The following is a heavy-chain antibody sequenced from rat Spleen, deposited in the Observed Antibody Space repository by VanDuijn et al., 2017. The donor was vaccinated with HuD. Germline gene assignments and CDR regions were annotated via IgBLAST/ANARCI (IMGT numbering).Heavy chain of an antibody. Sequence: QVQLKESGPGLVRPSQTLSLTCTVSGFSLTSNGVIWVRQPPGKGLQWIATISSGGNTYYNSGLKSRLSFSRDTSKSQVFLKMNSLQTEDTAIYFCTRDHSYWGNYYPGGFAFWGQGTLVTVSS. CDR1: GFSLTSNG. CDR3: TRDHSYWGNYYPGGFAF. CDR2: ISSGGNT. D-gene: IGHD1-12*01. J-gene: IGHJ3*01. V-gene: IGHV2S12*01.